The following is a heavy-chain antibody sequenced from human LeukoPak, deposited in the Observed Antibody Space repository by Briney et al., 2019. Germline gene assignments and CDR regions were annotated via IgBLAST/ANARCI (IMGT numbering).Heavy chain of an antibody. V-gene: IGHV3-30*04. CDR3: AKEAGDTDDYFDY. J-gene: IGHJ4*02. Sequence: PGGSLRLSCAASGFTFSSYSIDWVRQAPGKGLEWVAVISYDGRKKYYPASLKGPFTISRHNSKNTLYLQMNSLRAEDTAVYYCAKEAGDTDDYFDYWGQGTLVTVSS. CDR1: GFTFSSYS. D-gene: IGHD5-18*01. CDR2: ISYDGRKK.